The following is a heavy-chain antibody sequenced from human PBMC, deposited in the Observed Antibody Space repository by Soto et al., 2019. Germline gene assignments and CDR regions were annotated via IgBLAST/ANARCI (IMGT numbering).Heavy chain of an antibody. V-gene: IGHV1-8*01. D-gene: IGHD2-8*01. Sequence: VASVKVSCKASGYTFTSYDINWVRQATGQGLEWMGWMNPNSGNTGYAQKFQGRVTMTRNTSISTAYMELSSLRSEDTAVYYCARFRLYCTNGVCYPYYYYGMDVWGQGTTVTVSS. CDR2: MNPNSGNT. CDR1: GYTFTSYD. CDR3: ARFRLYCTNGVCYPYYYYGMDV. J-gene: IGHJ6*02.